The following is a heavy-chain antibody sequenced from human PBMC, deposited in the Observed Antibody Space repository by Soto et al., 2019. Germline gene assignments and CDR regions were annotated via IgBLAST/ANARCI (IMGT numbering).Heavy chain of an antibody. D-gene: IGHD3-3*02. Sequence: SETLSLTCTVSGYSVSSGFYWGWIRHPPGKGLEWIGSIYRSGNTYYNPSLKSRVAISIDPSKNHFSLKMNSVTAADTAVYYCARGPPIVASPTSFYNWFEPWGQGTLATVSS. CDR2: IYRSGNT. CDR1: GYSVSSGFY. V-gene: IGHV4-38-2*02. CDR3: ARGPPIVASPTSFYNWFEP. J-gene: IGHJ5*02.